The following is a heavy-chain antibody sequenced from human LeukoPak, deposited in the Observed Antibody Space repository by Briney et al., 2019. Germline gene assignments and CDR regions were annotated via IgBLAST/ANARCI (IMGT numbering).Heavy chain of an antibody. CDR2: ISASENT. D-gene: IGHD2-2*03. J-gene: IGHJ5*02. V-gene: IGHV4-34*01. Sequence: PSETLSLTCAVYGGSFSGYYWSWIRQSPGKGLEWIGEISASENTNYNPSLKSRVTVSVDTSKNQFSLKLSSVTAADTAVYYCARLLRVGYCSTTTCNWFDPWGQGTLVTVSS. CDR1: GGSFSGYY. CDR3: ARLLRVGYCSTTTCNWFDP.